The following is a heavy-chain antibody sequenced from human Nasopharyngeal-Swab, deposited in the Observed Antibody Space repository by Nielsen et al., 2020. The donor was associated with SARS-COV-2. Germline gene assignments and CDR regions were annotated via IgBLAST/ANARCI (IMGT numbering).Heavy chain of an antibody. D-gene: IGHD5-18*01. V-gene: IGHV1-2*06. CDR1: GYTFTGYY. CDR2: INPNSGGT. CDR3: AREPRYSYGLFDP. J-gene: IGHJ5*02. Sequence: APVMVSCKASGYTFTGYYMHWVRQAPGQGLEWMGRINPNSGGTNYAQKFQGRVTMTRDTSISTAYMELSRLRSDDTAVYYCAREPRYSYGLFDPWGQGTLVTVSS.